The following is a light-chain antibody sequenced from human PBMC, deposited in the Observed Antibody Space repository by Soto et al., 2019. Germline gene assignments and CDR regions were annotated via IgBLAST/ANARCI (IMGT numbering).Light chain of an antibody. V-gene: IGKV1-5*01. CDR3: QQYNSWPYT. J-gene: IGKJ2*01. CDR2: DAS. Sequence: DIQMTQYPSTLTASVGDRVTITCRASQTISRWLAWNRQKPGKAPKLLIYDASTLESGVPSRFSGSGSGTAFTLTIRSLQPDDFTGYYCQQYNSWPYTFAQGTKLEIK. CDR1: QTISRW.